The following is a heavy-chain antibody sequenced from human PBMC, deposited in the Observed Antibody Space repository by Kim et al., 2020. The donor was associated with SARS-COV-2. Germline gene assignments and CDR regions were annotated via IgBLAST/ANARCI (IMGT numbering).Heavy chain of an antibody. V-gene: IGHV3-30*18. CDR2: ISYDGSST. CDR3: AKGLDGYCTNGVCERLFDD. J-gene: IGHJ4*02. D-gene: IGHD2-8*01. Sequence: GGSLRLSCAASGFTFSSYGMHWVRQAPGKGLEWVSLISYDGSSTYYADSVKGRFTISRDNSKNTLYLQMNSLRAEDTAVYYCAKGLDGYCTNGVCERLFDDWGQGTLVIVS. CDR1: GFTFSSYG.